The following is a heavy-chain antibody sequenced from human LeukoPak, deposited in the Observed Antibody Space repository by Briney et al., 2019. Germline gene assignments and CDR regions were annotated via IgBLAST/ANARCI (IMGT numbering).Heavy chain of an antibody. CDR3: AKGLSIMITFGGVI. CDR1: GFTFSSYG. D-gene: IGHD3-16*01. CDR2: ISYDGSNK. Sequence: GRSLRLSCAASGFTFSSYGMHWVRQAPGKGLEWVAVISYDGSNKYYADSVKGRFTISRDNSKNTLYLQMNSLRAEDTAVYYCAKGLSIMITFGGVIWGQGTLVTVSS. V-gene: IGHV3-30*18. J-gene: IGHJ4*02.